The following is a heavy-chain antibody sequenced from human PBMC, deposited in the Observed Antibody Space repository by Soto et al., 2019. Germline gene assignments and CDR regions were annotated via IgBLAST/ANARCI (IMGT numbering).Heavy chain of an antibody. CDR2: INAGNGNT. J-gene: IGHJ4*02. CDR3: ARAYYDFWSGYNWFDY. V-gene: IGHV1-3*01. D-gene: IGHD3-3*01. CDR1: GYTFTSYA. Sequence: ASVKVSCKASGYTFTSYAMHWVRQAPGQRLEWMGWINAGNGNTKYSQKFQGRVTITRDTSASTAYMELSSLRSEDTAVYYCARAYYDFWSGYNWFDYGGQGTLVTVSS.